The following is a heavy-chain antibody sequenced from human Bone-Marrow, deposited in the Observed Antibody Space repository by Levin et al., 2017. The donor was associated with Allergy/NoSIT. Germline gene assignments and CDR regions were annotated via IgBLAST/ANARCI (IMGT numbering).Heavy chain of an antibody. Sequence: GESLKISCAASGFTFSSYEMNWVRQAPGKGLEWVSTISSSGGSTWYADSVKGRFTISRDNSQNTLHLQMNSLRVEDTALYYCARRMVRAFDYWGQGTLVTISS. J-gene: IGHJ4*02. CDR3: ARRMVRAFDY. D-gene: IGHD3-10*01. V-gene: IGHV3-23*01. CDR2: ISSSGGST. CDR1: GFTFSSYE.